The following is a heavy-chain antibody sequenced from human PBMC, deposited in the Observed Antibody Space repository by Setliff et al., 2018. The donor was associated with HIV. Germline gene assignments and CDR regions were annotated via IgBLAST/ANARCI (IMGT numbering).Heavy chain of an antibody. CDR2: IYHSGST. V-gene: IGHV4-30-2*03. J-gene: IGHJ4*02. Sequence: SETLSLTCTVSGGSISSGGYSWSWIRQPPGKGLEWIGYIYHSGSTYYNPSLKSRLTISVDTSKNQFSLKLSSVTAADTAVYYCARRDGYSYGFYFDYWGQGTLVTVSS. CDR3: ARRDGYSYGFYFDY. CDR1: GGSISSGGYS. D-gene: IGHD5-18*01.